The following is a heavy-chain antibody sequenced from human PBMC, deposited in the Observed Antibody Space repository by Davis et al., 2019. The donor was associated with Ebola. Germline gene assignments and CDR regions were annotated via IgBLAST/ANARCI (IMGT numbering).Heavy chain of an antibody. Sequence: GGSLRLSCAASGFTFSSYAMSWVRQAPGKGLEWVSSISSSSSYIYYADSVKGRFTISRDNSKSTLYLQMSSLRAEDTAVYYCVRDGYCPNGVCYDYWGQGTLVTVSS. D-gene: IGHD2-8*01. CDR3: VRDGYCPNGVCYDY. J-gene: IGHJ4*02. V-gene: IGHV3-21*01. CDR1: GFTFSSYA. CDR2: ISSSSSYI.